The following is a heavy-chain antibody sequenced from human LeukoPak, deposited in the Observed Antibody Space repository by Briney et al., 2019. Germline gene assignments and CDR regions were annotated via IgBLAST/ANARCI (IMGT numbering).Heavy chain of an antibody. CDR3: AREPPGPGGFNWFDP. D-gene: IGHD2-15*01. J-gene: IGHJ5*02. V-gene: IGHV4-30-4*01. CDR1: GGSISSGDYY. CDR2: IYYSGST. Sequence: SQTLSLTCTVSGGSISSGDYYWSWIRQPPRKGLEWIGYIYYSGSTYYNPSLKSRVTISVDTSKNQFSLKLSSVTAADTAVYYCAREPPGPGGFNWFDPWGQGTLVTVSS.